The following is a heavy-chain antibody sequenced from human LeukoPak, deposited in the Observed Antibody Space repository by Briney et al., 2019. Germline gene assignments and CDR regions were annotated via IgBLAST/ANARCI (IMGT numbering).Heavy chain of an antibody. CDR3: ARGNYDFWSGSYYYGMDV. D-gene: IGHD3-3*01. CDR2: IYHSGST. V-gene: IGHV4-59*12. Sequence: SETLSLTCTVSGGSISSYYWSWIRQPPGKGLEWIGYIYHSGSTYYNPSLKSRVTISVDRSKNQFSLKLSSVTAADTAVYYCARGNYDFWSGSYYYGMDVWGQGTTVTVSS. CDR1: GGSISSYY. J-gene: IGHJ6*02.